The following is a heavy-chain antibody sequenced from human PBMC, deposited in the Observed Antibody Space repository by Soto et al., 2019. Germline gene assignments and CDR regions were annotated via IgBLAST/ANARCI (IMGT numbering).Heavy chain of an antibody. CDR3: AKGGRAWLVPCNFTY. V-gene: IGHV3-30*18. D-gene: IGHD6-19*01. Sequence: VQLVESGGGVVQPGRSLRLSCAASGFTFSDYAMHWVRQAPGKGLEWVAVVSHDGRNTHYADSVKGRFTISRDSSKNTVSLEMTSLRAEPTADYYCAKGGRAWLVPCNFTYWRQGALVTAS. CDR2: VSHDGRNT. CDR1: GFTFSDYA. J-gene: IGHJ4*02.